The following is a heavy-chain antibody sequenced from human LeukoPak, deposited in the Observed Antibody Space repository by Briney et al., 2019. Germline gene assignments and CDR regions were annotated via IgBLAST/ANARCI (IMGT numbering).Heavy chain of an antibody. CDR2: LTWDGGSA. J-gene: IGHJ4*02. CDR1: GFTFDDYT. Sequence: GGSLRLSCAASGFTFDDYTMHWVRQAPGKGLEWVSLLTWDGGSAFYADSVRGRFTISRDNSRNSLFLQMNSLRTEDTAFYFCATERQKYFNYWGQGALVTVSS. V-gene: IGHV3-43*01. CDR3: ATERQKYFNY.